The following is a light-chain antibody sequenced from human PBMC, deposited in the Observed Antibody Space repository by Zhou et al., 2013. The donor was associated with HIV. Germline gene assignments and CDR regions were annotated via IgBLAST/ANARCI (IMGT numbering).Light chain of an antibody. CDR1: QRLKFSD. V-gene: IGKV3-20*01. CDR2: SAS. Sequence: IVLTQSPGTLSLSPGMRATLSCKTNQRLKFSDLAWYQQKPGRPPRLLIYSASSRAYGIPDRFSGSGSGTDFTLTISRLEPEDFAVYYCQQYGSSPPLTFGGGTKVEIK. CDR3: QQYGSSPPLT. J-gene: IGKJ4*01.